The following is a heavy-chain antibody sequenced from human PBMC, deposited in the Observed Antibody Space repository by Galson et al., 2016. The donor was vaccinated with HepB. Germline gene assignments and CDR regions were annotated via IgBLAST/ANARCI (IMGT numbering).Heavy chain of an antibody. CDR3: ARDYRVAGRRRAGYYFDS. D-gene: IGHD3-22*01. CDR2: IILIFGTP. V-gene: IGHV1-69*13. Sequence: SVKVSCKASGGTFSNYGISWVRQAPGQRLEWMGGIILIFGTPNYAQKFQDRVTITADESTSTAYMELSSLTSEDTAVYFCARDYRVAGRRRAGYYFDSWGQGTLVTVSS. CDR1: GGTFSNYG. J-gene: IGHJ4*02.